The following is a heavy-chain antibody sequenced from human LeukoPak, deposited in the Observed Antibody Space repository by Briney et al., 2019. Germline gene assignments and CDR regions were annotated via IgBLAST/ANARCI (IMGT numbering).Heavy chain of an antibody. CDR3: ARDPSRSCAGGNCFSS. D-gene: IGHD2-15*01. V-gene: IGHV4-39*07. J-gene: IGHJ5*02. Sequence: PSETLSLTCTVSGDSLSTSSYYWGWIRQPPGKGLEWLGSDFFSGNTYYEPSLKSRVTISVATSTNQFSLNVRSVSAADTAVYYCARDPSRSCAGGNCFSSWGQGTLVTVSS. CDR2: DFFSGNT. CDR1: GDSLSTSSYY.